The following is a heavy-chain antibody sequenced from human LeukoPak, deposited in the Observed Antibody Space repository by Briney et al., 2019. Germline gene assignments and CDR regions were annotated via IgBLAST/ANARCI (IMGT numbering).Heavy chain of an antibody. J-gene: IGHJ4*02. D-gene: IGHD5-24*01. V-gene: IGHV3-21*01. CDR1: GFTFSSYS. CDR2: ISSSSSYI. CDR3: ARRQDGYNPFDH. Sequence: PGGSLRLSCAASGFTFSSYSMNWVRQAPGKGLEWVSTISSSSSYIYYADSVKGRFTISRDNAKNSLYLQMNSLRAEDTAVYYCARRQDGYNPFDHWGQGTLVTVSS.